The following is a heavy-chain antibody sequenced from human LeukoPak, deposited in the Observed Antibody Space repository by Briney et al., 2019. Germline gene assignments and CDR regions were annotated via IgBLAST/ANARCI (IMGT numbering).Heavy chain of an antibody. J-gene: IGHJ4*02. V-gene: IGHV3-30*18. CDR1: GFTFSSYG. CDR2: ISYDGSND. D-gene: IGHD3-22*01. Sequence: GTSLRLSCAASGFTFSSYGMHWVRQAPGKGQEWVAVISYDGSNDYYADSVKGRFTISRDNSKNTLYLQMNSLRAEDTAVYYCANENYYDSSGYIDYWGQGTLVTVSS. CDR3: ANENYYDSSGYIDY.